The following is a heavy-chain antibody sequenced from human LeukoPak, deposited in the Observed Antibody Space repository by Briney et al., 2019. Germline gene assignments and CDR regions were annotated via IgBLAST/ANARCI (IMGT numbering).Heavy chain of an antibody. CDR1: GFSFSSTS. V-gene: IGHV3-21*01. J-gene: IGHJ5*02. CDR2: IDTSSYT. D-gene: IGHD3-3*01. CDR3: ARDRVKGYYDFWSGYYSWRDPNWFDP. Sequence: GGSLRLSCATSGFSFSSTSLNWVRQAPGKGLQYVSSIDTSSYTYYADSVKGRFTISRDNAKNSLYLQMNSLRAEDTAVYYCARDRVKGYYDFWSGYYSWRDPNWFDPWGQGTLVTVSS.